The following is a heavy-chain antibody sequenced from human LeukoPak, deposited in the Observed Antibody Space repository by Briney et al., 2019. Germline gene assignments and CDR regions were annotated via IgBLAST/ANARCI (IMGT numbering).Heavy chain of an antibody. D-gene: IGHD3-10*01. CDR2: IHHSGRT. J-gene: IGHJ5*02. CDR1: GGSISSSNW. CDR3: ARDSGTTGEVRFDP. V-gene: IGHV4-4*02. Sequence: SETLSLTCAVSGGSISSSNWWNWVRQPPGKGLEWIGEIHHSGRTNYNPPLKSRVTISVDKSNNQFSLKLSSVTAADTAVYYCARDSGTTGEVRFDPWGQGTLVTVSS.